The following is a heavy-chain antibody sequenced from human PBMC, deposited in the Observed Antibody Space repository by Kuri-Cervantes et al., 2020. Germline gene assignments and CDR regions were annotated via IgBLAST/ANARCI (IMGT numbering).Heavy chain of an antibody. CDR3: TTDGDYYDSSGYSDIFDY. CDR1: GFTFGAYA. V-gene: IGHV3-15*05. J-gene: IGHJ4*02. D-gene: IGHD3-22*01. Sequence: GGSLRLSCTASGFTFGAYAMSWVRQAPGKGLEWVGRIKNKIEGETIDYAAPVKGRFTISRDDLKNTLHLQMNSLKTEDTAVYYCTTDGDYYDSSGYSDIFDYWGRGTLVTVSS. CDR2: IKNKIEGETI.